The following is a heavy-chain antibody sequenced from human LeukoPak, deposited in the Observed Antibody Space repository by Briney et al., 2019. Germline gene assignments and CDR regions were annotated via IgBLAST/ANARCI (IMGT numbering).Heavy chain of an antibody. CDR3: ARDRPSYYDFWSGYHPSLDY. D-gene: IGHD3-3*01. V-gene: IGHV1-18*01. Sequence: ASVKVSCKASGYTFTSYGISWVRQAPGQGLEWMGWISAYNGNTNYAQKLQGRVTMTTDTSTSTAYMELRSLRPDDTAVYYCARDRPSYYDFWSGYHPSLDYWGQGTLVTVSS. CDR2: ISAYNGNT. J-gene: IGHJ4*02. CDR1: GYTFTSYG.